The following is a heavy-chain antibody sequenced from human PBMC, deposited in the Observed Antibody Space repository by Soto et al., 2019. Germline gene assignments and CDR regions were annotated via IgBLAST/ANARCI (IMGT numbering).Heavy chain of an antibody. V-gene: IGHV4-31*03. J-gene: IGHJ5*02. CDR2: ISYSGTT. CDR1: GGSISSAESY. D-gene: IGHD2-15*01. CDR3: AKGGASSQWFAP. Sequence: PSETLSLTCSVSGGSISSAESYWSWIRQHPGKGPEWIAVISYSGTTSYKPSLRSRVTISADTSKNQVSLNLTSVTAADTAVYYCAKGGASSQWFAPWGQGTLVTVSS.